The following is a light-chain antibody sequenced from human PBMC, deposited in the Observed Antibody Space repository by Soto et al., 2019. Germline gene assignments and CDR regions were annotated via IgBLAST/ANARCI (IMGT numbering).Light chain of an antibody. Sequence: EMVLTQYPGTLSLSPGERATLSCRARQSLSSSFLAWYQQKPGQAPRLLIYGSSSRATGIPDRFRGSGSGTDFTLTISRLEPEDFAVYYCQQFGTSPAWTFGQGTKVEIK. CDR1: QSLSSSF. J-gene: IGKJ1*01. V-gene: IGKV3-20*01. CDR2: GSS. CDR3: QQFGTSPAWT.